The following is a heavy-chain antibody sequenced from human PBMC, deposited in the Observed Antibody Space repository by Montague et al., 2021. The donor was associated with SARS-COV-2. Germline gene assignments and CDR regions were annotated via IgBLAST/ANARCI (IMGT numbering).Heavy chain of an antibody. Sequence: CAISGDSVAELRRRSEEHTSVPQSRPECVCRLLFEKKKYNDYAVSMQSRVTINPDTSKNQFSLHVNSVTPEDTAVYYCARDSEYSIDYWGQGLLVTVSS. CDR3: ARDSEYSIDY. J-gene: IGHJ4*02. D-gene: IGHD6-6*01. V-gene: IGHV6-1*01. CDR2: LLFEKKKYN. CDR1: GDSVAELRRR.